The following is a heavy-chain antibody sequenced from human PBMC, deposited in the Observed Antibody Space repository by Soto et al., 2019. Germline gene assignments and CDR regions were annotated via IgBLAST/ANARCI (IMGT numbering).Heavy chain of an antibody. CDR1: GFTFSSYA. CDR3: AKDHTATGYRSSWYYFDY. D-gene: IGHD6-13*01. Sequence: GGSLRLSCAASGFTFSSYAMSWVRQAPGKGLEWVSAISGSGGSTYYADSVKGRFTISRDNSKNTLYLQMNSPRAEDTAVYYCAKDHTATGYRSSWYYFDYWGQGTLVTVSS. CDR2: ISGSGGST. J-gene: IGHJ4*02. V-gene: IGHV3-23*01.